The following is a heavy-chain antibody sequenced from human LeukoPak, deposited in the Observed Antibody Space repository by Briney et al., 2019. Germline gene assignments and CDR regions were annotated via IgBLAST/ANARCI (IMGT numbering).Heavy chain of an antibody. V-gene: IGHV4-39*01. J-gene: IGHJ4*02. CDR2: VYYSGST. CDR1: GGPISSSSYY. Sequence: SETLSLTCTVSGGPISSSSYYWGWIRQPPGKGLEWIGSVYYSGSTYYNPSLKSRVTISVDTSKNQFSLKLSSVTAADTAVYYCASSSGWYGYWGQGTLVTVSS. D-gene: IGHD6-19*01. CDR3: ASSSGWYGY.